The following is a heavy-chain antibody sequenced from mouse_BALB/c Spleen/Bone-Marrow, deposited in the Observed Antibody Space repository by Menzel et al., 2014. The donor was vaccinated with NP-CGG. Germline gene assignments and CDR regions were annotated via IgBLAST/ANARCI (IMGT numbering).Heavy chain of an antibody. V-gene: IGHV14-3*02. CDR1: GFNIKDTY. CDR2: IDPANGNT. D-gene: IGHD1-1*01. Sequence: EVQLQQSGAELVKPGASVKLSCTASGFNIKDTYMHWVKQRPEQGLEWIGRIDPANGNTKYDPKFQGKATITADTSSNTAYLQLSRLTTEDTAVYYCALYYYGSSGFAYWGQGTLVTVSA. CDR3: ALYYYGSSGFAY. J-gene: IGHJ3*01.